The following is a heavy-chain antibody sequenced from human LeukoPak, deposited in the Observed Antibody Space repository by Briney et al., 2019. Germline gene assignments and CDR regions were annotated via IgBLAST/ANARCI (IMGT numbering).Heavy chain of an antibody. CDR2: IKQDGSEK. Sequence: GGSLRLSCAASGFTFSSHWMSWVRQAPGKGLEWVANIKQDGSEKYYVDSVKGRFTISRDNAKNSLYLQMNSLRAEDTAVYYCAREAYSSGWYFTVGYYYGMDVWGQGTTVTVSS. V-gene: IGHV3-7*01. CDR1: GFTFSSHW. D-gene: IGHD6-19*01. J-gene: IGHJ6*02. CDR3: AREAYSSGWYFTVGYYYGMDV.